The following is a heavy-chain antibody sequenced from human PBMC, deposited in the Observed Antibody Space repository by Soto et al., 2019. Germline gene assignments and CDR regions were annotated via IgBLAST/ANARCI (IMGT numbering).Heavy chain of an antibody. CDR1: GGSISSYD. CDR2: IHYSGST. J-gene: IGHJ6*02. CDR3: ASLTYSDILTGYQYDMDV. V-gene: IGHV4-59*01. Sequence: SETLSLTCTVSGGSISSYDWNWIRQPPGKRLEWIGYIHYSGSTNYNPSLKSRVTVSVDTSKNQLSLKLNSVTAADTAVYYCASLTYSDILTGYQYDMDVWGQGTTVTVSS. D-gene: IGHD3-9*01.